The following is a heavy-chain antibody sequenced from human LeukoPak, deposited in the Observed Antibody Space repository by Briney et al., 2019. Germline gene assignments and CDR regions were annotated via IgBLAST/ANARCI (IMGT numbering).Heavy chain of an antibody. V-gene: IGHV1-46*01. CDR2: INPSGGST. Sequence: GASVKVSCKASGYTFTSYYMHWVRQAPGQGLEWMGIINPSGGSTSYAQKFQGRVTMTRDMSTSTVYMELSSLRSEDTAVYYCARGGITPYYDSSGYFDYWGQGTLVTVSS. CDR3: ARGGITPYYDSSGYFDY. D-gene: IGHD3-22*01. J-gene: IGHJ4*02. CDR1: GYTFTSYY.